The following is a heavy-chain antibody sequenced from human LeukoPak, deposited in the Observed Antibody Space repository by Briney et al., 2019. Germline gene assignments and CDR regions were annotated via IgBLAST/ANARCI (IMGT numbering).Heavy chain of an antibody. CDR2: IYFRGDA. Sequence: SQTLSLTCTVSGGSISSGEHYWSWIRQRPGKGLEWIGYIYFRGDAYYSASLKSRLTLSIDTFRSDFSMTLSSVTAADTAVYYCARWFGDPNGNYFDFWGQGILVTVSS. V-gene: IGHV4-31*03. D-gene: IGHD3-10*01. CDR3: ARWFGDPNGNYFDF. CDR1: GGSISSGEHY. J-gene: IGHJ4*02.